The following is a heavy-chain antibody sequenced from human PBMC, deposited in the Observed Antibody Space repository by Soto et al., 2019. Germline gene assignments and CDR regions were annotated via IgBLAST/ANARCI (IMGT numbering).Heavy chain of an antibody. J-gene: IGHJ1*01. V-gene: IGHV2-5*01. CDR2: IYWNDEK. CDR3: AERTWELKSAYFQY. D-gene: IGHD1-26*01. Sequence: QITLRESCRTVVKPTETLTLTCSFSGFSLSTSGMNVGWIRQPPGKALEWLALIYWNDEKRYSPSLKDRLTISMHTSKNEVVRTLTYMEPVDSGTYYCAERTWELKSAYFQYWGQGTLVKVS. CDR1: GFSLSTSGMN.